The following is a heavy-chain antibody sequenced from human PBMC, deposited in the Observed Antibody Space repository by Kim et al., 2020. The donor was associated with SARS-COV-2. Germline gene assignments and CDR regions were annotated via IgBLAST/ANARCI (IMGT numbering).Heavy chain of an antibody. CDR3: ARDILLNYYDSSDRFDY. V-gene: IGHV1-2*06. CDR1: GYTFTGYY. CDR2: INPNSGGT. J-gene: IGHJ4*02. Sequence: ASVKVSCKASGYTFTGYYMHWVRQAPGQGLEWMGRINPNSGGTNYAQKFQGRVTMTRDTSISTAYMELSRLRSDDTAVYYCARDILLNYYDSSDRFDYWGQGTLVTVSS. D-gene: IGHD3-22*01.